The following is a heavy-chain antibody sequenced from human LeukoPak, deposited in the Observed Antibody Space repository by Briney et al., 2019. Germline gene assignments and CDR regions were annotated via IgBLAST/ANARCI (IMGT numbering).Heavy chain of an antibody. Sequence: GGSLRLSCAASGFTFSSYSMNWVRQAPGKGREWVSSISSSSSYIYYADSVKGRFTISRDNAKNSLYLQMNSLRAEDTAVYYCARDWNPYDFWSGFAREMDVWGQGTTVTVSS. CDR2: ISSSSSYI. V-gene: IGHV3-21*01. CDR3: ARDWNPYDFWSGFAREMDV. D-gene: IGHD3-3*01. CDR1: GFTFSSYS. J-gene: IGHJ6*02.